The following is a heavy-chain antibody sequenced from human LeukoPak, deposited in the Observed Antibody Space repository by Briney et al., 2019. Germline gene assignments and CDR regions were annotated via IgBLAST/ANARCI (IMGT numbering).Heavy chain of an antibody. CDR3: ARGRGVVVAAATQYYFDP. Sequence: ASVKVSCKASGYTFTSYGINWVRQAPGQGLEWVGWISGYNGNTKYTQKFQGRVTMTTDASTSTVYMELRSLRSDDTAVYYCARGRGVVVAAATQYYFDPWGQGTLVTVSS. D-gene: IGHD2-15*01. J-gene: IGHJ5*02. CDR2: ISGYNGNT. CDR1: GYTFTSYG. V-gene: IGHV1-18*01.